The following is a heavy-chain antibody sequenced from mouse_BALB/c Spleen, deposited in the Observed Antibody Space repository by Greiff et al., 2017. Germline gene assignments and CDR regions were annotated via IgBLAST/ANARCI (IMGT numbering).Heavy chain of an antibody. CDR3: ARNRDAYCFDY. CDR2: INPGSGGT. CDR1: GYAFTNYS. Sequence: QVQLQQSGAELVRPGTSVKVSCKASGYAFTNYSIEWVKQRPGQGLEWIGVINPGSGGTNYNEKFKGKATLTADKSSSTACMQLSSLTSDNSAVYCCARNRDAYCFDYWGQGTTLTVSS. D-gene: IGHD4-1*01. V-gene: IGHV1-54*03. J-gene: IGHJ2*01.